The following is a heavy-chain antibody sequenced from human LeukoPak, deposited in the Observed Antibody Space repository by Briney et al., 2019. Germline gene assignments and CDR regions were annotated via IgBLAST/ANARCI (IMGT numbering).Heavy chain of an antibody. CDR1: GYTFTSYG. CDR3: ARDPEYRIAVAGKRGRYFYY. V-gene: IGHV1-18*01. CDR2: ISAYNGNT. Sequence: ASVKVSCKASGYTFTSYGISWVRQAPGQGLEWMGWISAYNGNTNYAQKLQGRVTMTTDTSTSTAYMELRSLRSDDTAVYYCARDPEYRIAVAGKRGRYFYYWGQGTLVTVSS. J-gene: IGHJ4*02. D-gene: IGHD6-19*01.